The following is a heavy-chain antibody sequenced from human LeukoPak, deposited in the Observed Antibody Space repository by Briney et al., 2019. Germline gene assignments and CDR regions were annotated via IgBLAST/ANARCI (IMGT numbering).Heavy chain of an antibody. V-gene: IGHV1-8*01. Sequence: ASVKVSCKASGYTFTSYDINWVRQATGQGLEWMGWMNPNSGNTGYAQKFQGRVTMTRNTSISTAYMELSSLRSEDTAVYYCARGGTDITIFGVVTEFVRDDAFDIWGQGTMVTVSS. J-gene: IGHJ3*02. CDR3: ARGGTDITIFGVVTEFVRDDAFDI. CDR1: GYTFTSYD. D-gene: IGHD3-3*01. CDR2: MNPNSGNT.